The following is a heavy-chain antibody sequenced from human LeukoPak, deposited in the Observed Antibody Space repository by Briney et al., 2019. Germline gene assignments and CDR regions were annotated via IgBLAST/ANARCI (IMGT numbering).Heavy chain of an antibody. D-gene: IGHD3-10*01. J-gene: IGHJ4*02. CDR3: ARESRYYGSGTPLDY. CDR1: GFTFSSSW. CDR2: IKQDGSEK. V-gene: IGHV3-7*03. Sequence: GGSLRLSCAASGFTFSSSWMSWVRQAPGKGLEWVANIKQDGSEKYYVDSVKGRFTISRDNAKNSLYLQMNSLRAEDTAVYYCARESRYYGSGTPLDYWGQGTLVTVSS.